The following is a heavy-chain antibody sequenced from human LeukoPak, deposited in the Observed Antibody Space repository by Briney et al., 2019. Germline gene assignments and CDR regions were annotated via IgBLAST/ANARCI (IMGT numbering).Heavy chain of an antibody. V-gene: IGHV1-2*02. CDR1: GYTFTGYY. J-gene: IGHJ4*02. Sequence: ASVKVSCKPSGYTFTGYYMHWARQAPGQGLEWMGWINPNSGGTNYAQKFQGRVTMTRDTSISTAYMELRRLRSDDTAVYYCARGSRFFYGYGQGTYYFDYWGQGTLVTVSS. D-gene: IGHD5-18*01. CDR2: INPNSGGT. CDR3: ARGSRFFYGYGQGTYYFDY.